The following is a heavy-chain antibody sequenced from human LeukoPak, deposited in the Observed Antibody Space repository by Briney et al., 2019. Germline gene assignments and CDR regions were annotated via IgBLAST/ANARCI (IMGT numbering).Heavy chain of an antibody. D-gene: IGHD2-2*02. V-gene: IGHV4-30-4*08. CDR3: ARDPAPGYCSSTSCYTPYYFDY. CDR2: IYYSGST. J-gene: IGHJ4*02. Sequence: SQTLSLTCTVSGGSISSGDYYWSWIRQPPGKGLERIGYIYYSGSTYYNPSLKSRVTISVDTSKNQFSLKLSSVTAADTAVYYCARDPAPGYCSSTSCYTPYYFDYWGQGTLVTVSS. CDR1: GGSISSGDYY.